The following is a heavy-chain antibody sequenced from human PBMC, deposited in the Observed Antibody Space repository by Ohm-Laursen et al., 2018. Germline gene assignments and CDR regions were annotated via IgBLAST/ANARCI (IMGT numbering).Heavy chain of an antibody. Sequence: SDTLSLTCTVSGDSISNYFWSWFRQPPGKRLELIAYIHHSENTNYNPTLKSRIPISADPSKNQVSLKLSSVTAADTAIYYCARHMTGSTYPLDTWGQGTLVTVSS. CDR1: GDSISNYF. V-gene: IGHV4-59*08. CDR2: IHHSENT. CDR3: ARHMTGSTYPLDT. J-gene: IGHJ5*02. D-gene: IGHD3-9*01.